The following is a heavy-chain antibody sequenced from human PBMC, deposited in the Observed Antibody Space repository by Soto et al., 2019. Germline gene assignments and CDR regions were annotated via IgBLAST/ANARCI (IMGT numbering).Heavy chain of an antibody. CDR3: ATHSGWFAH. Sequence: RRLSCAASGFTFSDSEMDWVRQVPGRGLEWLAYISSSGSSIYYADSVKGRFTISRENAENSLFLLMNSLRAEDTAVYYCATHSGWFAHWGQGTLVTVSS. CDR1: GFTFSDSE. D-gene: IGHD1-26*01. J-gene: IGHJ5*02. CDR2: ISSSGSSI. V-gene: IGHV3-48*03.